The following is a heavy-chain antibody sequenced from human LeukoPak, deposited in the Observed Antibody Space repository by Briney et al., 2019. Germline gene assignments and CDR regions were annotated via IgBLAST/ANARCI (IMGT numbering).Heavy chain of an antibody. J-gene: IGHJ5*02. Sequence: PGGSLRLSCAASAFTFSSDSTSWVLQAPRKGREWVSAISGSGGSTYYADSVKGRFTISRANSKNTLYLNMNSLRAEDTAVYSCAKTQKDPLLRLPRFDPWGQGTLVTVSS. CDR2: ISGSGGST. CDR3: AKTQKDPLLRLPRFDP. V-gene: IGHV3-23*01. D-gene: IGHD3-3*01. CDR1: AFTFSSDS.